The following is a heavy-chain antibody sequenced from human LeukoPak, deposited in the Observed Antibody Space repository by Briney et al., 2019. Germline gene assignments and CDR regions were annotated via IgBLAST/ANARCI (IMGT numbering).Heavy chain of an antibody. D-gene: IGHD2-2*01. J-gene: IGHJ4*02. CDR1: GGSFSGYY. CDR2: INHSGST. CDR3: ARTQDIVVVPASRGDFDY. V-gene: IGHV4-34*01. Sequence: PSETLSLTCAVYGGSFSGYYWSWIRQPPGKGLEWIGEINHSGSTNYNPSLKSRVTISVDTSKNQFSLKLSSVTAADTAVYYCARTQDIVVVPASRGDFDYWGQGTLVTVSS.